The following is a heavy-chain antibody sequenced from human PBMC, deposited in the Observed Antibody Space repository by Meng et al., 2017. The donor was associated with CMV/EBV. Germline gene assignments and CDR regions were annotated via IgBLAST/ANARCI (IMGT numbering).Heavy chain of an antibody. CDR1: GYTFTSYD. CDR3: AIGYYAASFDP. D-gene: IGHD3-10*01. Sequence: ASVKVSCKASGYTFTSYDINWVRQATGQGIEWMGWMNPNSGNTDYAQKFQGRVTMTRNTSISTAYMELSSLRSEDTAVYYCAIGYYAASFDPWGQGTLVTVSS. V-gene: IGHV1-8*01. J-gene: IGHJ5*02. CDR2: MNPNSGNT.